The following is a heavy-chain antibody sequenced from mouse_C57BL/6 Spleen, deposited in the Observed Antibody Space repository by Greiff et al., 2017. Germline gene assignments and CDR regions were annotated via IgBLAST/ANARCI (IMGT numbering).Heavy chain of an antibody. J-gene: IGHJ4*01. D-gene: IGHD2-3*01. CDR3: ARRQIYNGYYGGMDY. V-gene: IGHV1-69*01. CDR2: IDPSDSYT. CDR1: GYTFTSYW. Sequence: QVQLQQPGAELVMPGASVKLSCKASGYTFTSYWMHWVKQRPGQGLEWIGEIDPSDSYTNYNQKFKGKSTLTVDKSSSTAYMQLSSLTSEDSAVYYCARRQIYNGYYGGMDYWGQGTSVTVSS.